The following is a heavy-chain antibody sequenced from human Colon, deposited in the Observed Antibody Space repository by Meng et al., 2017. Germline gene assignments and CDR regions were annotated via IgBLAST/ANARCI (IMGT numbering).Heavy chain of an antibody. D-gene: IGHD4-17*01. J-gene: IGHJ5*02. Sequence: GALSLRWDVYGGSVSRDFCSWIRQTPGKGLEWVARINGDGGSVAYADSVKGRFTISRDNSKSTLYPQMNDLRVDDTAVYYCASLSPPVTEKWINPWGQGTLVTVSS. CDR3: ASLSPPVTEKWINP. V-gene: IGHV3-74*01. CDR1: GGSVSRDF. CDR2: INGDGGSV.